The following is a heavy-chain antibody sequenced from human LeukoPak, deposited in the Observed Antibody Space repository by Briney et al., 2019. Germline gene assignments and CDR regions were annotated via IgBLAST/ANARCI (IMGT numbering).Heavy chain of an antibody. V-gene: IGHV1-18*01. CDR1: GYTFTSYG. Sequence: ASVKVSCKASGYTFTSYGISWVRQAPGQGLEWMGWISAYNGNTNYAQKPQGRVTMTTDTSTSTAYMELRSLRSDDTAVYYCARVGYCSSTSCTYFDYWGQGTLVTVSS. CDR2: ISAYNGNT. D-gene: IGHD2-2*01. CDR3: ARVGYCSSTSCTYFDY. J-gene: IGHJ4*02.